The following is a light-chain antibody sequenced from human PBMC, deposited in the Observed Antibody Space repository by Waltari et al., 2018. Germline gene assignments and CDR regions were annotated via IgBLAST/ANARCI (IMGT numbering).Light chain of an antibody. CDR3: QQHDSLPPT. J-gene: IGKJ2*01. CDR2: DTS. V-gene: IGKV1-33*01. CDR1: QDINTY. Sequence: DIQMTQSPSSLSASVGDEVPITCQASQDINTYLNWYQQRPGKPPKVLIYDTSNLQTGVPSRFSGSGSGTHFTFTISSLQPGDFATYYCQQHDSLPPTFGQGTKLEIK.